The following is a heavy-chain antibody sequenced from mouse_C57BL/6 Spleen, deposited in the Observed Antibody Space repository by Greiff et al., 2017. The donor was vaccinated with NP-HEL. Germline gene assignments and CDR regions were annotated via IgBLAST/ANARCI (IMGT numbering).Heavy chain of an antibody. CDR3: ARSYYGSSPAWFAY. Sequence: LVESGPELVKPGASVKISCKASGYTFTDYYINWVKQRPGQGLEWIGWIYPGSGNTKYNEKFKGKATLTVDTSSSTAYMQLSSLTSEDSAVYFCARSYYGSSPAWFAYWGQGTLVTVSA. D-gene: IGHD1-1*01. J-gene: IGHJ3*01. V-gene: IGHV1-84*01. CDR2: IYPGSGNT. CDR1: GYTFTDYY.